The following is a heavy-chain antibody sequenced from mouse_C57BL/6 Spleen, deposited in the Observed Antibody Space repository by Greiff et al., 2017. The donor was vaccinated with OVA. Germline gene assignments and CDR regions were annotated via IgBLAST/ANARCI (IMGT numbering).Heavy chain of an antibody. Sequence: EVKVVESGGDLVKPGGSLKLSCAASGFTFSSYGMSWVRQTPDKRLEWVATISSGGSYTYYPDSVKGRFTISRDNAKNTLYLQMSSLKSEDTAMYYCARLYFDYWGQGTTLTVSS. V-gene: IGHV5-6*01. CDR2: ISSGGSYT. CDR3: ARLYFDY. J-gene: IGHJ2*01. CDR1: GFTFSSYG.